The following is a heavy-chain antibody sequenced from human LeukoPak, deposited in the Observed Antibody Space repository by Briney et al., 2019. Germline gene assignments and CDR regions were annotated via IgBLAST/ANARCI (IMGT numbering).Heavy chain of an antibody. D-gene: IGHD3-16*01. CDR1: GFTFSSYA. J-gene: IGHJ4*02. CDR3: ARDREGVNTFDY. Sequence: GGSLRLSCAASGFTFSSYAMSWVRQAPGKGLEWVSAISGSGGSTYYADSVKGRFTISRDNSKNTLYLQMNSLRAEDTAVYYCARDREGVNTFDYWGQGTLVTVSS. V-gene: IGHV3-23*01. CDR2: ISGSGGST.